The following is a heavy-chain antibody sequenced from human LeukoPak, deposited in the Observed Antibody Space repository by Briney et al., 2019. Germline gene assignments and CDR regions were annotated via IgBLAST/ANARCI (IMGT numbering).Heavy chain of an antibody. CDR3: ARPRVPDS. V-gene: IGHV3-7*01. CDR1: GFPFNPSW. CDR2: IKQEASET. Sequence: GGPQTLFCAASGFPFNPSWVRCLRRARGKGLEWVANIKQEASETNYVDSVKGRFTISRDNAKNSLYLQMNSLRAEDTAVYYCARPRVPDSWGQGTLVTVSS. J-gene: IGHJ4*02.